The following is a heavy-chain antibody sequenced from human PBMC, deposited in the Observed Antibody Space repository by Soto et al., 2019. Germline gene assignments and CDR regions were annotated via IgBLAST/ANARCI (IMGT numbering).Heavy chain of an antibody. V-gene: IGHV1-69*06. CDR3: ARVGSRDAYNYVLDH. D-gene: IGHD5-18*01. CDR1: GRIFSSFP. J-gene: IGHJ1*01. CDR2: VISASGSV. Sequence: QVQVVQSGAEVKKPGSSVKISCKASGRIFSSFPTSWVRQVPGQGLEWVGGVISASGSVTYAPKFQGRVTITAVNSAGIGYMELTSLTSEDPAIYYCARVGSRDAYNYVLDHWGPGTMVTVSS.